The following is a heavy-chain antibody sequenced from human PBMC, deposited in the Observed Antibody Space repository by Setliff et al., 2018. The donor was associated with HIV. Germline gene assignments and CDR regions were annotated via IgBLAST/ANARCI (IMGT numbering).Heavy chain of an antibody. D-gene: IGHD5-12*01. CDR2: IYYTGST. J-gene: IGHJ5*02. CDR1: GGSISTSRHY. CDR3: ARDFKRYNSPCRFDP. Sequence: PSETLSLTCTVSGGSISTSRHYWGWIRQPPGKGLEWIGSIYYTGSTNYNPSLKSRLTISMDTSKNQFSLKLNSVTAADTAVYYCARDFKRYNSPCRFDPWGPGTLVTVSS. V-gene: IGHV4-39*07.